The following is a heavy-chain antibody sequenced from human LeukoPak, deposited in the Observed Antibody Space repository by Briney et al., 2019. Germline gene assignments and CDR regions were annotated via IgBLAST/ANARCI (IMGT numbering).Heavy chain of an antibody. J-gene: IGHJ6*03. V-gene: IGHV3-74*01. Sequence: GGSLRLSCAASGFTFSSYWMHWVRQAPGKGLVWVSRINSDGSSTSYADSVKGRFTISRDNAKNTLYLQMNSLRAEDTAVYYCAKLVVYYYYMDVWGKGTTVTVSS. CDR3: AKLVVYYYYMDV. CDR1: GFTFSSYW. D-gene: IGHD1-1*01. CDR2: INSDGSST.